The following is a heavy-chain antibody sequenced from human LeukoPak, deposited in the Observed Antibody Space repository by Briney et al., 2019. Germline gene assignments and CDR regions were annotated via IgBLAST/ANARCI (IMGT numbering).Heavy chain of an antibody. J-gene: IGHJ3*01. Sequence: PGGSLRLSCAASGFIFDEHAMHWVRQAPGKGLEWVSGISYSSETIGYVDSVKGRFTVSRDNRKNSLYLQMNSLRPEDTALYYCAKDRSGGSQLGDAFDVWGQGTMVTVSS. CDR1: GFIFDEHA. V-gene: IGHV3-9*01. CDR3: AKDRSGGSQLGDAFDV. D-gene: IGHD6-19*01. CDR2: ISYSSETI.